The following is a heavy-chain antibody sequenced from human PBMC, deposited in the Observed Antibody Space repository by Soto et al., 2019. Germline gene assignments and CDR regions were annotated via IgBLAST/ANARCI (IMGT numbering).Heavy chain of an antibody. Sequence: TLALTCAVSGGSISSGGYSWSWIRQPPGKGLEWIGYIYHSGSTYYNPSLKSRVTISVDTSKNQFSLKLSSVTAADTAVYYCARERPDGSRLAPWGQGTLVTVSS. D-gene: IGHD6-13*01. CDR2: IYHSGST. CDR1: GGSISSGGYS. V-gene: IGHV4-30-2*05. J-gene: IGHJ5*02. CDR3: ARERPDGSRLAP.